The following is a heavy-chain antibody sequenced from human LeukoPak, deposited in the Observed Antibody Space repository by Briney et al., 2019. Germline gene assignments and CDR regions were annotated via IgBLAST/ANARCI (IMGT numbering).Heavy chain of an antibody. V-gene: IGHV3-21*04. CDR2: ISGTSSYI. D-gene: IGHD3-10*01. Sequence: GGSLRLSCAASGFTSITYTMNWVRQAPGKGLEWVSSISGTSSYIYYADSVKGRFTISRDNAKNSLYLQMNRLRAEDTALYYCAKDIYYGSGSSDPLYFDYWGQGTLVTVSS. CDR1: GFTSITYT. CDR3: AKDIYYGSGSSDPLYFDY. J-gene: IGHJ4*02.